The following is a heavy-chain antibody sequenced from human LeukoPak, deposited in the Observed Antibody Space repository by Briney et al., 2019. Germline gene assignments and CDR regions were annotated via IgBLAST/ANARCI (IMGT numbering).Heavy chain of an antibody. J-gene: IGHJ4*02. CDR2: ISSSSSYI. CDR3: ARDYGYSYGSDY. CDR1: GFTFSSYA. D-gene: IGHD5-18*01. V-gene: IGHV3-21*01. Sequence: PGGSLRLSCAASGFTFSSYAMSWVRPAPGKGLEWVSSISSSSSYIYYADSVKGRFTISRDNAKNSLYLQMNSLRAEDTAVYYCARDYGYSYGSDYWGQGTLVTVSS.